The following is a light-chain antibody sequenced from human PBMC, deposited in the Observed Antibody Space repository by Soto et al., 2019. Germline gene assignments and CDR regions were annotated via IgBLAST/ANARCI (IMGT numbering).Light chain of an antibody. J-gene: IGKJ3*01. CDR1: QGINTY. V-gene: IGKV1-9*01. CDR3: QQLNSYAIA. CDR2: SVS. Sequence: DIQLTQSPSFLSASVGDRVTITCRARQGINTYVGWYQQKPGKAPKLLIYSVSTLQSGLPSRVSGSGSATDFTRTISSLALEDFATYYCQQLNSYAIAFGPGTKVDI.